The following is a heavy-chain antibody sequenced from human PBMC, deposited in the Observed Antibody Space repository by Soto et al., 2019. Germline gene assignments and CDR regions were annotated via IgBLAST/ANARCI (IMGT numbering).Heavy chain of an antibody. D-gene: IGHD3-10*01. J-gene: IGHJ4*02. Sequence: PSETLSLTCTVSGGSISSSLYYWGWIRQPPGKGLEWIGSIYYSGNTYYNPPLKSRVTISVDRSKNQFSLKLSSVTAADTAVYYRWRLSIVWGVNINNGLRGQGTLVTV. CDR2: IYYSGNT. CDR3: WRLSIVWGVNINNGL. CDR1: GGSISSSLYY. V-gene: IGHV4-39*01.